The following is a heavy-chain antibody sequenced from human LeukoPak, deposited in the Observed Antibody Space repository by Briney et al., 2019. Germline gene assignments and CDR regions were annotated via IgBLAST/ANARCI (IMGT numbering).Heavy chain of an antibody. J-gene: IGHJ5*02. CDR3: ARGGYCSSTSCYSWFDP. CDR1: GDSVSSYSAA. D-gene: IGHD2-2*02. V-gene: IGHV6-1*01. CDR2: TYYRSKWYN. Sequence: SQTLSLTCAISGDSVSSYSAAWNWIRQSPSRGLEWLGRTYYRSKWYNDYAASVKSRITINADTSKNQFSLQLNSVTPEDTAVYYCARGGYCSSTSCYSWFDPWGQGTLVTVSS.